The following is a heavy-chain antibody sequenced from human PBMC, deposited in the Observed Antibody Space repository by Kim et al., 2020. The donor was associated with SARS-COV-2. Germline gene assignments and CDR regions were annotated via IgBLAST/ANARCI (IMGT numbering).Heavy chain of an antibody. CDR3: ARVDVDIVAWAIDY. CDR2: INHSGST. J-gene: IGHJ4*02. D-gene: IGHD5-12*01. CDR1: GGSFSGYY. V-gene: IGHV4-34*01. Sequence: SETLSLTCAVYGGSFSGYYWSWIRQPPGKGLEWIGEINHSGSTNYNPSLKSRVTISVDTSKNQFSLKLSSVTAADTAVYYCARVDVDIVAWAIDYWGQGTLVTVSS.